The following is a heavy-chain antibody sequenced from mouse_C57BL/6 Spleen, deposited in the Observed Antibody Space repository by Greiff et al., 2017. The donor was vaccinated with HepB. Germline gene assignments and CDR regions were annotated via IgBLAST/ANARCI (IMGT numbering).Heavy chain of an antibody. D-gene: IGHD1-1*01. Sequence: EVQLQQSGAELVKPGASVKLSCTASGFNIKDYYMHWVKQRTEQGLEWIGRIDPEDGETKYAPKFQGKATITADTSSNTAYLQLSSLTSEDTAVYYWAIGPSTVVEGYAMDYWGQGTSVTVSS. V-gene: IGHV14-2*01. CDR3: AIGPSTVVEGYAMDY. J-gene: IGHJ4*01. CDR1: GFNIKDYY. CDR2: IDPEDGET.